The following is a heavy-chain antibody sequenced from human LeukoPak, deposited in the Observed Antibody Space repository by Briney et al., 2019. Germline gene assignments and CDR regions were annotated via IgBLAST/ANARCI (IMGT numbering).Heavy chain of an antibody. CDR3: ARDKVGYTYGYVRAHYGMDV. Sequence: GGSLRLSCTASGFTFGDYALSWVRQAPGKGLEWVSVIYSGGSTNYADSVKGRFIISRDNSKSTLFLQMNSLRAEDTAVYYCARDKVGYTYGYVRAHYGMDVWGQGTTVIVSS. D-gene: IGHD5-18*01. CDR1: GFTFGDYA. CDR2: IYSGGST. V-gene: IGHV3-66*01. J-gene: IGHJ6*02.